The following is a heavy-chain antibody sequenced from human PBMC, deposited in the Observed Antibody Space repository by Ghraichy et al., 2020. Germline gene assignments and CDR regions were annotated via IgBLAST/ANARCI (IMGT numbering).Heavy chain of an antibody. V-gene: IGHV4-34*01. D-gene: IGHD4-17*01. CDR2: IKHSGST. Sequence: ETLSLTCAVYGGSFSGYYWTWIRQPPGKGLEWIGEIKHSGSTNYNPSLNIRVTISVDTSKNQFSLKLTSVTAADTALYYCARLIAGPTTRKFDYWGQVTLVTVSS. CDR1: GGSFSGYY. J-gene: IGHJ4*02. CDR3: ARLIAGPTTRKFDY.